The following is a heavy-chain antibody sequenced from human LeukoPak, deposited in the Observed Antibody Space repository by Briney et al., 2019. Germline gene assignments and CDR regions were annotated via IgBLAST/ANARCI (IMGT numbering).Heavy chain of an antibody. Sequence: SETLSLTCTVSGGSISGHYWSWLRQPPGRGLERSGYIYYSGSTNYNPSLKSRVTISVDTSKNQFSLKLSSVTAADTAVYYCARDRAAAGYNWFDPWGQGTLVTVSS. D-gene: IGHD6-13*01. CDR3: ARDRAAAGYNWFDP. CDR2: IYYSGST. V-gene: IGHV4-59*11. CDR1: GGSISGHY. J-gene: IGHJ5*02.